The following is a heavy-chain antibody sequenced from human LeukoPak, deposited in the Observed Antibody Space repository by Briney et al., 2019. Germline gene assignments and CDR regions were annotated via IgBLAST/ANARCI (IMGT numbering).Heavy chain of an antibody. V-gene: IGHV1-2*04. D-gene: IGHD2-2*01. CDR1: GYIFTGYY. Sequence: ASVKVSCKASGYIFTGYYMHWVRQAPGQGLEWMGWINPNSGGTNYAQKFQGWVTMTRDTSISTAYMELSRLRSDDTAVYYCAREIGCSSTSCYAAFDYWGQGTLFTVSS. CDR2: INPNSGGT. J-gene: IGHJ4*02. CDR3: AREIGCSSTSCYAAFDY.